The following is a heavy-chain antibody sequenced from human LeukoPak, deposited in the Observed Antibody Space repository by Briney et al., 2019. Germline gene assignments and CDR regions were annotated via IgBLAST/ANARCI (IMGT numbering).Heavy chain of an antibody. CDR3: ARDLWYNWNDGPGRDYGMDV. CDR1: GYTFTSYG. J-gene: IGHJ6*04. D-gene: IGHD1-20*01. Sequence: ASVKVSCKASGYTFTSYGISWVRRAPGQGLEWMGWISAYNGNTNYAQKLQGRVTMTTDTSTSTAYMELRSLRSDDTAVYYCARDLWYNWNDGPGRDYGMDVWGKGTRSPSPQ. V-gene: IGHV1-18*04. CDR2: ISAYNGNT.